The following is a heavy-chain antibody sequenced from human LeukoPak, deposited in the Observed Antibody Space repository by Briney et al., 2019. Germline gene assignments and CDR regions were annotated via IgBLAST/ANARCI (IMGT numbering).Heavy chain of an antibody. J-gene: IGHJ3*02. V-gene: IGHV4-39*01. Sequence: PSETLSLTCTVSGGSISSSSYYWGWIRPPPGKGLEWIVSIYYSGSNYYNPSLKSRVTISVDTSKNQFSLKLSSVTAADTAVYYCARLGRGAFDIWGQGTMVTVSS. CDR3: ARLGRGAFDI. CDR1: GGSISSSSYY. CDR2: IYYSGSN. D-gene: IGHD1-26*01.